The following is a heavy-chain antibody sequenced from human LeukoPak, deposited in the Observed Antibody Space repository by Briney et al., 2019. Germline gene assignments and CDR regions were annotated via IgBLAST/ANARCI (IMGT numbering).Heavy chain of an antibody. CDR1: GYTFTGYY. Sequence: ASVKVSCKASGYTFTGYYMHWVRQAPGQGLEWMGWINPNSGGTNYAQKFQGRVTMTRDTSISTAYMELSRLRSDDTAVYYCARPEYTYGPFDYWGQGTLVTVSS. D-gene: IGHD5-18*01. CDR2: INPNSGGT. CDR3: ARPEYTYGPFDY. V-gene: IGHV1-2*02. J-gene: IGHJ4*02.